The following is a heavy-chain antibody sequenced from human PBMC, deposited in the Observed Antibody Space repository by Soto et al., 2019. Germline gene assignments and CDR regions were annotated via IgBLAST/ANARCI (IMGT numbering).Heavy chain of an antibody. CDR3: ASGKSQMSQDRMGCYYYMDV. Sequence: QVQLVQSGADVKKPGSSVKISCTASGAAFSNYTFTWVRRAPGQGLEWVGRVIPLLDASNYAEKFQDRVTISADRSTSTVYMELSGLRSEASAIYYCASGKSQMSQDRMGCYYYMDVWGKGTTVTVSS. V-gene: IGHV1-69*08. J-gene: IGHJ6*03. CDR1: GAAFSNYT. CDR2: VIPLLDAS. D-gene: IGHD1-1*01.